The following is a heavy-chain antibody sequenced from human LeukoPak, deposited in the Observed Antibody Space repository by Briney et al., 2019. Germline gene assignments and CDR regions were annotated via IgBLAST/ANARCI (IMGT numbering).Heavy chain of an antibody. J-gene: IGHJ4*02. CDR1: GFTFRTSG. CDR3: AKGIVGATNGGLFDY. Sequence: PGGTLRLSCAASGFTFRTSGMSWVRQAPGKGLEWVSGISWNSGSIGYADSVKGRFTISRDNAKNSLYLQMNSLRAEDTALYYCAKGIVGATNGGLFDYWGQGTLVTVSS. V-gene: IGHV3-9*01. D-gene: IGHD1-26*01. CDR2: ISWNSGSI.